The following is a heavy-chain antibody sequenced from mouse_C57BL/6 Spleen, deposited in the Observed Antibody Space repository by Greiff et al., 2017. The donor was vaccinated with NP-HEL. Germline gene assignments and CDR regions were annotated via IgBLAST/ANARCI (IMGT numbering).Heavy chain of an antibody. D-gene: IGHD1-1*01. V-gene: IGHV5-16*01. CDR2: INYDGSST. Sequence: EVKLMESEGGLVQPGSSMKLSCTASGFTFSDYYMAWVRQVPEKGLEWVANINYDGSSTYYLDSLKSRFIISRDNAKNILYLQMRSLKSEDTATYYCARDDYGSTFCAYWGQGTLVTVSA. CDR3: ARDDYGSTFCAY. CDR1: GFTFSDYY. J-gene: IGHJ3*01.